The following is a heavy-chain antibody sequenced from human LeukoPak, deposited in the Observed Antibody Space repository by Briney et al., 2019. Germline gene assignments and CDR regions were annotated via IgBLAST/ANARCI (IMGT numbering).Heavy chain of an antibody. CDR2: IYYSGST. CDR1: GGSISSSSYY. J-gene: IGHJ4*02. CDR3: ARGGYSSSSAKDHDFDY. Sequence: SETLSLTCTVSGGSISSSSYYWGWIRQPPGKGLEWIGSIYYSGSTYYNPSLKSRVTISVDTSKNQFSLKLSSVTAADTAVYYCARGGYSSSSAKDHDFDYWGQGTLVTVSS. V-gene: IGHV4-39*01. D-gene: IGHD6-6*01.